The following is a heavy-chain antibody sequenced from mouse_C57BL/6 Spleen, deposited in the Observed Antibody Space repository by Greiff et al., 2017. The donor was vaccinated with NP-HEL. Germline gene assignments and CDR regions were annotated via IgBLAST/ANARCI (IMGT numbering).Heavy chain of an antibody. Sequence: EVQVVESGGGLVKPGGSLKLSCAASGFTFSDYGMHWVRQAPEKGLEWVAYISSGSSTIYYADTVKGRFTISRDNAKNTLFLQMNRLRSEDTAMYYCARAYYYGSSRGYAMDYWGQGTSVTVSS. CDR3: ARAYYYGSSRGYAMDY. CDR2: ISSGSSTI. D-gene: IGHD1-1*01. CDR1: GFTFSDYG. V-gene: IGHV5-17*01. J-gene: IGHJ4*01.